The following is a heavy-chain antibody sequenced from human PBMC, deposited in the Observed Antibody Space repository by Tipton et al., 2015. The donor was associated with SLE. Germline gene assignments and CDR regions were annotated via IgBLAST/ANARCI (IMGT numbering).Heavy chain of an antibody. CDR2: INHSGST. CDR1: GYSISSGYY. J-gene: IGHJ4*02. V-gene: IGHV4-38-2*02. CDR3: ARRAGGYRLDY. Sequence: TLSLTCTVSGYSISSGYYWGWIRQPPGKGLEWIGEINHSGSTNYNPSLKSRVTISVDTSKNQFSLKLSSVTAADTAVYYCARRAGGYRLDYWGQGTLVTVSS. D-gene: IGHD5-12*01.